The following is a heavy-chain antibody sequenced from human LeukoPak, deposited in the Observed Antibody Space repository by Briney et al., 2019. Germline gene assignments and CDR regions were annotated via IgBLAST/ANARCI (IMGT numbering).Heavy chain of an antibody. CDR1: GGSFSGYY. CDR3: AGVTMIVVVISY. CDR2: INHSGST. J-gene: IGHJ4*02. V-gene: IGHV4-34*01. Sequence: KPSETLSLTCAVYGGSFSGYYWSWIRQPPGKGLEWIGEINHSGSTNYNPSLKSRVTISVDTSKNQFSLKLSSVTAADTAVYYCAGVTMIVVVISYWGQGTLVTVSS. D-gene: IGHD3-22*01.